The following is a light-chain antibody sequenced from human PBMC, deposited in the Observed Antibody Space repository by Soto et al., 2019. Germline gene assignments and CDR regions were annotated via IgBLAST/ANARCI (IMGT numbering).Light chain of an antibody. J-gene: IGKJ3*01. CDR1: QNIDRW. Sequence: DIQMTQSPSTLSASVGDRVTITCRTSQNIDRWLAWYQQRSGKAPQLLIYDASTLESGVPSRFSGSGSGTEFALTITSLQPEDFGTYYCQQYTAYHFGPGTKVDIK. CDR3: QQYTAYH. V-gene: IGKV1-5*01. CDR2: DAS.